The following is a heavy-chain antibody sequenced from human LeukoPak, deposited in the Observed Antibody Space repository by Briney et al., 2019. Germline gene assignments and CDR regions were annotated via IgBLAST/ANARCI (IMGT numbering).Heavy chain of an antibody. Sequence: PSETLSLTCTVSGGSISSYYWSWIRQPAGKGLEWIGRIYTSGSTNYNPSLKSRVTMSVDTSKNQFSLKLSSVTAADTAVYYCARTGYYYDSSGYYSDYWGQGTLGTVSS. J-gene: IGHJ4*02. CDR3: ARTGYYYDSSGYYSDY. V-gene: IGHV4-4*07. CDR1: GGSISSYY. CDR2: IYTSGST. D-gene: IGHD3-22*01.